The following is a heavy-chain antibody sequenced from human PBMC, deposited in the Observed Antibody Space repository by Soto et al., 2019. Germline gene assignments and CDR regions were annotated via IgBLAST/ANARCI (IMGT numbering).Heavy chain of an antibody. J-gene: IGHJ6*02. CDR2: ISASGGST. V-gene: IGHV3-23*01. CDR1: GFTFSKYA. CDR3: AKEMYSSGADYFYCGIDV. Sequence: EVQLLESGGGLVQPGGSLRLSCAASGFTFSKYAMSWVRQAPGKGLEWVSAISASGGSTYYADSVRGRFTISRDNSKNTLYLQMNSLRAEDTAVYYCAKEMYSSGADYFYCGIDVWGQATTVTVSS. D-gene: IGHD6-25*01.